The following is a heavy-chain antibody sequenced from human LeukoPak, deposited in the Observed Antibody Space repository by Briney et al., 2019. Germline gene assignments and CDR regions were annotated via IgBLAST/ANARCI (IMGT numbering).Heavy chain of an antibody. CDR3: ARASTGDPRYYYYYGMDV. J-gene: IGHJ6*02. CDR2: IIPILGIA. D-gene: IGHD4-17*01. Sequence: ASVKVSCKASGYTFTSYGISWVRQAPGQGLEWMGRIIPILGIANYAQKFQGRVTITADKSTSTAYMELSSLRSEDTAVYYCARASTGDPRYYYYYGMDVWGQGTTVTVSS. V-gene: IGHV1-69*04. CDR1: GYTFTSYG.